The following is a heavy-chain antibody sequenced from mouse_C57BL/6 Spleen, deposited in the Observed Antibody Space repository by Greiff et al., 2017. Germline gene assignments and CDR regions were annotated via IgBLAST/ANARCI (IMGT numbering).Heavy chain of an antibody. D-gene: IGHD2-5*01. Sequence: EVKLMESGPGLVKPSQSLSLTCSVTGYSITSGYYWNWIRQFPGNKLEWMGYISYDGSNNYNPSLKNRISITRDTSKNQFFLKLNSVTTEDTATYYCAREGYSNPNWYFDVWGTGTTVTVSS. CDR1: GYSITSGYY. CDR3: AREGYSNPNWYFDV. V-gene: IGHV3-6*01. J-gene: IGHJ1*03. CDR2: ISYDGSN.